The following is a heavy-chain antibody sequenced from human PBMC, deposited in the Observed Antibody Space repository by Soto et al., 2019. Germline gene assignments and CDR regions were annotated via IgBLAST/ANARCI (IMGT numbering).Heavy chain of an antibody. CDR2: ISWNSGSI. CDR1: GFTFDDYA. CDR3: AKVSVAGHAFDI. J-gene: IGHJ3*02. D-gene: IGHD6-19*01. V-gene: IGHV3-9*01. Sequence: VQLVESGGGLVQPGRSLRLSCAASGFTFDDYAMHWVRQAPGKGLEWVSGISWNSGSIGYADSVKGRFTISRDNAKNSLYLQMNSLRAEDTALYYCAKVSVAGHAFDIWGQGTMVTVSS.